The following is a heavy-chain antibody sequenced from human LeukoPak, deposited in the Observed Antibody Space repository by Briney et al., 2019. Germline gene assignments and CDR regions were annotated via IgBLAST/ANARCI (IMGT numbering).Heavy chain of an antibody. D-gene: IGHD6-13*01. V-gene: IGHV3-30*03. CDR2: MSFDGDSE. CDR3: ARGYSSFGSSIPDAFDI. CDR1: GFTFSSYS. J-gene: IGHJ3*02. Sequence: PGGSLRLSCAASGFTFSSYSMNWVRQAPGKGLEWVAVMSFDGDSEYYSDSVRGRFTVSRDNAKSTLYLQMNSLRPEDTAVYYCARGYSSFGSSIPDAFDIWGQGTMVTVSS.